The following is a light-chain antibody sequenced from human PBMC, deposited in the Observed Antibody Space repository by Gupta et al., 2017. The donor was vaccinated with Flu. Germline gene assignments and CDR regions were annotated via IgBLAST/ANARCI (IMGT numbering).Light chain of an antibody. CDR1: QRINNW. V-gene: IGKV1-5*03. CDR3: QQQLNYPMT. Sequence: DIQLTQSPSSLSASVGDRVIITCRASQRINNWLAWYQQRPGKAPKLLIYKASNLERGVPSRFSGSESGTEFTLTISSLQPDDSATYFCQQQLNYPMTFGGGTKVEIK. CDR2: KAS. J-gene: IGKJ4*01.